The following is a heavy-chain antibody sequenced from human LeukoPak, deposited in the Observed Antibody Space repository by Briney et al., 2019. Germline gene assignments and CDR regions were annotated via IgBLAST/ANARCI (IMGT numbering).Heavy chain of an antibody. CDR2: IYYSGST. Sequence: WLRQPPGKGLEWIGSIYYSGSTYYNPSLKSRVTISVDTSKNQFSLKLSSVTAADTAVYYCASAYGDYVSCFDYWGQGTLVTVSS. J-gene: IGHJ4*02. D-gene: IGHD4-17*01. CDR3: ASAYGDYVSCFDY. V-gene: IGHV4-39*01.